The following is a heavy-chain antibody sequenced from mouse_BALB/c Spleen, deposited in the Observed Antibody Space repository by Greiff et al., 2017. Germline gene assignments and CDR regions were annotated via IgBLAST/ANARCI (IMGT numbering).Heavy chain of an antibody. CDR3: TRNDYAWFAY. CDR1: GYTFTSYY. J-gene: IGHJ3*01. V-gene: IGHV1S81*02. Sequence: VQLQQPGAELVKPGASVKLSCKASGYTFTSYYMYWVKQRPGQGLEWIGGINPSNGGTNFNEKFKSKATLTVDKSSSTAYMQLSSLTSEDSAVYYCTRNDYAWFAYWGQGTLVTVSA. D-gene: IGHD2-4*01. CDR2: INPSNGGT.